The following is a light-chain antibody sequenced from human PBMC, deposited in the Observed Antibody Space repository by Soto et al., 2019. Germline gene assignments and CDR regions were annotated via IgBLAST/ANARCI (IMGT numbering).Light chain of an antibody. Sequence: QSVLTQPASVSGSPGQSITISCTGTSSDVDNYNYVSWYQQHPGKAPKLMIHDVSNRPSGVSNRFSGSKSGNTASLTISGLQAEDEADYYCSSYTSSSTYVFGTGTKVTVL. CDR3: SSYTSSSTYV. V-gene: IGLV2-14*01. CDR1: SSDVDNYNY. CDR2: DVS. J-gene: IGLJ1*01.